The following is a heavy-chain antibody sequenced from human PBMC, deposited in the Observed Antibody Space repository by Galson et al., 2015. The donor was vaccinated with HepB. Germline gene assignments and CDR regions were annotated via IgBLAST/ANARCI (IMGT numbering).Heavy chain of an antibody. CDR3: ATSLFFDP. J-gene: IGHJ5*02. V-gene: IGHV4-39*01. D-gene: IGHD2-21*01. CDR2: IYYSGST. Sequence: SETLSLTCTVSGGSISSSSYYWGWIRQPPGKGLEWIGSIYYSGSTYYNPSLKSRVTISVDTSKNQFSLKLSSVTAADTAVYYCATSLFFDPWGQGTLVTVSS. CDR1: GGSISSSSYY.